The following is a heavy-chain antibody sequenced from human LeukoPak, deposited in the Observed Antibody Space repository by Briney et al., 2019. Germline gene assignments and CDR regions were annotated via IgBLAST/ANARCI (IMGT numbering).Heavy chain of an antibody. D-gene: IGHD4-11*01. CDR2: IYSGGET. J-gene: IGHJ4*02. V-gene: IGHV4-39*02. CDR1: GDSISSSHYY. CDR3: VRDYSNFVQGD. Sequence: SETLSLTCTVSGDSISSSHYYWGWIRQSPGKGLEWIGSIYSGGETHYNPSLNSRVTIFLDTSKNRFSLNLISVTATDTAVYYCVRDYSNFVQGDWGQGTLVTVS.